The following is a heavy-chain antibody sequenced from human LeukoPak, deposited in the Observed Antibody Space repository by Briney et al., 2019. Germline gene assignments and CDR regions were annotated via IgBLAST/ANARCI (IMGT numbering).Heavy chain of an antibody. CDR1: GFTFSSYW. Sequence: GGSLRLSCAASGFTFSSYWMSCVRQAPGKGLEWVANIKQDGSEKYYVDSVKGRFTISRDNAKNSLYLQVNSLRAEDTAVYYCARDSNGDYGGAPFDPWGQGTLVTVSS. CDR3: ARDSNGDYGGAPFDP. D-gene: IGHD4-17*01. J-gene: IGHJ5*02. CDR2: IKQDGSEK. V-gene: IGHV3-7*01.